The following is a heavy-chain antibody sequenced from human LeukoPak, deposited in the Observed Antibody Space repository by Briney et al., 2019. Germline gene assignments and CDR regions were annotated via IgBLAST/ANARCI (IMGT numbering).Heavy chain of an antibody. V-gene: IGHV1-46*01. CDR3: ARMLTGLDY. D-gene: IGHD3-9*01. CDR2: INPNGGST. CDR1: GYTFTSYY. J-gene: IGHJ4*02. Sequence: GASVNVSFKASGYTFTSYYMHGVPQAPGQGIEWMGIINPNGGSTSYAQKFQGRVTMTRDTSTSTVYMELSSLRSEDTAVYYCARMLTGLDYWGQGTLVTVSS.